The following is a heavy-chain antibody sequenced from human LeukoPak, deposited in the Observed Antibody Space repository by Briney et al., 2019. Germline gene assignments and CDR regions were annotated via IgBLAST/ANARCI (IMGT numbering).Heavy chain of an antibody. D-gene: IGHD6-13*01. Sequence: PSETLSPTCAVSGGSISSYYWSWIRQPPGKGLEWIGYIYYSGSTNYNPSLKSRVTISVDTSKNQFSLKLLSVTAADTAVYYCARGMQQLYHSDSWGRGTLVTVSS. CDR2: IYYSGST. V-gene: IGHV4-59*01. CDR3: ARGMQQLYHSDS. J-gene: IGHJ4*02. CDR1: GGSISSYY.